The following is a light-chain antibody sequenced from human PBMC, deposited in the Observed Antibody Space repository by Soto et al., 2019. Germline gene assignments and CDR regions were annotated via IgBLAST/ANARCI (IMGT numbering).Light chain of an antibody. V-gene: IGKV1-33*01. Sequence: DIQMTQSPSSLSASVGDIVTITCQASQDITNYLTWYQQKPGKAPKLLIYDAFNLETGVPSRFSGRGSGTEFTFTISSLQPEDVATYYCQHYDNVPLTFGGGTKVDIK. CDR3: QHYDNVPLT. J-gene: IGKJ4*01. CDR2: DAF. CDR1: QDITNY.